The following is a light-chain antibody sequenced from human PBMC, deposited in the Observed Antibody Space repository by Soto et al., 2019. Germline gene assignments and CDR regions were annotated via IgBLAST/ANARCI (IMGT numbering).Light chain of an antibody. V-gene: IGKV3-20*01. CDR3: QQYGTSPQT. CDR2: DTF. CDR1: QSVSSSY. Sequence: EIELTQSPGTLSLSPGERATLSCRASQSVSSSYLAWYQQKPGQAPRLLIYDTFSKATDIPDRFSGSGSGTDFTLTISGLEPEDVAVYYCQQYGTSPQTFGQGTKVEIK. J-gene: IGKJ1*01.